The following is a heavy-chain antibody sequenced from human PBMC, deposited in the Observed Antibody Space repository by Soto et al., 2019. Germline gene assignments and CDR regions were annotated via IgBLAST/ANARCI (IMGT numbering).Heavy chain of an antibody. CDR1: GGSISSYY. Sequence: SETLSLTCTVSGGSISSYYWSWIRQPPGKGLEWIGYIYNSGRTNYNPSLKSRVTISVDTSKNQFSLKLSSVTAADTAAYYCARRYGYSFDYWGQGTLVTVSS. D-gene: IGHD1-1*01. CDR2: IYNSGRT. J-gene: IGHJ4*02. CDR3: ARRYGYSFDY. V-gene: IGHV4-59*08.